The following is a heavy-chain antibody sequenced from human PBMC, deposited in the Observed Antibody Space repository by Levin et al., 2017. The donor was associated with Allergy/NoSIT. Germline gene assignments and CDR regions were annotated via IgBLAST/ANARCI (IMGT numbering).Heavy chain of an antibody. CDR2: IRYNGET. J-gene: IGHJ4*02. CDR3: ARIPGRTSPRRSETGGGYFDY. Sequence: SETLSLTCTVSGDSISRSDYYWGWIRQSPGKGLEWIGYIRYNGETYSNPSFKSRFAISRDTSRNQFSLELNSVTADDTAVYFCARIPGRTSPRRSETGGGYFDYWGQGILVTVSS. D-gene: IGHD1-1*01. CDR1: GDSISRSDYY. V-gene: IGHV4-30-4*01.